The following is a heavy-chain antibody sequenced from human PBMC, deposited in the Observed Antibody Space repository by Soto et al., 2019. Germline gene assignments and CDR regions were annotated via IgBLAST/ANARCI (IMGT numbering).Heavy chain of an antibody. D-gene: IGHD3-16*01. CDR3: IGSRTTFPPDLGGFD. J-gene: IGHJ4*02. Sequence: EVQLVESGGGLVQPGGSLKLSCAASGFTVSGYAVHWVRQASGKGLDWVGHIKTKADNYATSYAASVRGRFTMSKDDSKNTASLRMESLETEEKVIDCCIGSRTTFPPDLGGFDWGQGTLVTVSS. CDR1: GFTVSGYA. V-gene: IGHV3-73*02. CDR2: IKTKADNYAT.